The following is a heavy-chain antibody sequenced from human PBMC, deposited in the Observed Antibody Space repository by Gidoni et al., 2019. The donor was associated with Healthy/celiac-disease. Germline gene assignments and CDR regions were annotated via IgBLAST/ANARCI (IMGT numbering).Heavy chain of an antibody. Sequence: EVQLVQLAGGLLKPGGSLRLSFAFSRFTSSHACISLVRLAPGKGLELVGRIKSKTDGGTTNYAASVKGRFTISRDDSKNTLYLQMNSLKTEDTAVYYCTTDPTSITIFGVAPHYGMDVWGRGTTVTVSS. CDR2: IKSKTDGGTT. CDR3: TTDPTSITIFGVAPHYGMDV. D-gene: IGHD3-3*01. CDR1: RFTSSHAC. V-gene: IGHV3-15*01. J-gene: IGHJ6*02.